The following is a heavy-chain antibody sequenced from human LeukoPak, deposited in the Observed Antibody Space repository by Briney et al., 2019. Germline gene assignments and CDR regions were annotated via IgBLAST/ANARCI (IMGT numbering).Heavy chain of an antibody. Sequence: NTSETLSLTCAVYGGSFSGYYWSWIRQPPGKGLEWIGSIYYSGSTYYNPSLKSRVTISVDTSKNQFSLKLSSVTAADTAVYYCARGQEGWVRGVIGIYYFDYWGQGTLVTVSS. J-gene: IGHJ4*02. V-gene: IGHV4-34*01. CDR3: ARGQEGWVRGVIGIYYFDY. CDR2: IYYSGST. D-gene: IGHD3-10*01. CDR1: GGSFSGYY.